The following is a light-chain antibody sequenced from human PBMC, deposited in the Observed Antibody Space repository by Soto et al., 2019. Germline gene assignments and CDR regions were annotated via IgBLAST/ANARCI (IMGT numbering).Light chain of an antibody. J-gene: IGKJ2*01. Sequence: DIQLTQSPSSVSASVGDRVTLTCRASQGISNWLAWYQQKPGKAPKVLISAASTLQGGVPSRFSGSFSGTDFPLTISSLQAEDFATYFCQQAYSLPVTFGQGTKLEIK. CDR1: QGISNW. CDR2: AAS. V-gene: IGKV1-12*01. CDR3: QQAYSLPVT.